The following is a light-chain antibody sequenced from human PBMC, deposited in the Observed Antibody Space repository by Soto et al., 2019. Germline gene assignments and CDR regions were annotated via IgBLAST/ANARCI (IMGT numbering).Light chain of an antibody. CDR3: QQRSSWPIT. V-gene: IGKV3-11*01. CDR1: QSVNQK. Sequence: EIVLTQSPATLSVSPGERATLSCRASQSVNQKLGWYQQKPGQAPRLLIYDASNRATGIPARFSGSGSGTDFTLTISSLEPEDFAVYYCQQRSSWPITFGQGTRLEIK. J-gene: IGKJ5*01. CDR2: DAS.